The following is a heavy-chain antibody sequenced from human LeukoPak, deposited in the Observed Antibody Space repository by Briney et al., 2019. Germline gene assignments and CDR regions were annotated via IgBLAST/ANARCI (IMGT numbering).Heavy chain of an antibody. CDR3: ARRGLRSQSGKPYYGSDV. D-gene: IGHD3-10*01. J-gene: IGHJ6*02. Sequence: GGSLRLTCAASEFTFSNYWMSWVRQAPGKGLDWVANIKQDGSEKQYVESVKGRFTISRDNAKNSLYLQMNSLRAEDTAVYYCARRGLRSQSGKPYYGSDVWGQGTTVTVSS. CDR2: IKQDGSEK. CDR1: EFTFSNYW. V-gene: IGHV3-7*01.